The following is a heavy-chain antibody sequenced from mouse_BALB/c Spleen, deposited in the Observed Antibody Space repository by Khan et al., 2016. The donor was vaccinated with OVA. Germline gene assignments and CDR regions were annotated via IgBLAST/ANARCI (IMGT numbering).Heavy chain of an antibody. V-gene: IGHV9-3-1*01. CDR1: GYSFTNYV. CDR2: INTYIGEP. J-gene: IGHJ2*01. D-gene: IGHD2-14*01. CDR3: ARSNRDFDY. Sequence: QIQLVQSGPELKKPGETVKISCKASGYSFTNYVMNWVKQAPGKGLKWMGWINTYIGEPIYSDDFKGRFAFSLETSASTAYLQINNLKNEDAATYVCARSNRDFDYWGRGTTLTVSS.